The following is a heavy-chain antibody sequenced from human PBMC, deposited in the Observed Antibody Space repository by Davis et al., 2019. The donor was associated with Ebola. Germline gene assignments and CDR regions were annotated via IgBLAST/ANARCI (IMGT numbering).Heavy chain of an antibody. CDR1: GDSISSSSYY. CDR2: IDYSGST. Sequence: SETLSLTCTVSGDSISSSSYYWGWIRRPPGKGLEWIGSIDYSGSTYYNPSLKSRVTISVDPSKNQFSLTLSSVTAADTAVYYCARQAPGARRGYFLNFDYWGQGTLVTVSS. CDR3: ARQAPGARRGYFLNFDY. V-gene: IGHV4-39*01. D-gene: IGHD3-22*01. J-gene: IGHJ4*02.